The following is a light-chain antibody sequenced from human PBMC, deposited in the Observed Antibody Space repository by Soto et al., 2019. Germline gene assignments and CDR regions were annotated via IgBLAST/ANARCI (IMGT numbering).Light chain of an antibody. J-gene: IGKJ4*01. Sequence: EIVMTQSPATLSVSPGERVTLSCRASQSVRSNLAWYQQKPGQVPRVLIYGASTRAIGIPDRFSGSGSGTEITLTISSLQSEDFAVCYCQQYNTVWGFGRGTKVEIK. CDR1: QSVRSN. CDR2: GAS. V-gene: IGKV3-15*01. CDR3: QQYNTVWG.